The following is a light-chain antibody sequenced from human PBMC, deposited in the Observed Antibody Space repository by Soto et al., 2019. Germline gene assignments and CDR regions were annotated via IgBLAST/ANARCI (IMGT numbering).Light chain of an antibody. Sequence: IQMTQSPSTLCASVGDRVAITCRASQSISSWSAWYQQKPGKAPKLLLYDASTLQSGVPSRFSGSGSGTDFTLTISRLHPDDFATYYCQQYNTYPWTFGQGTRWIS. CDR1: QSISSW. CDR2: DAS. V-gene: IGKV1-5*01. CDR3: QQYNTYPWT. J-gene: IGKJ1*01.